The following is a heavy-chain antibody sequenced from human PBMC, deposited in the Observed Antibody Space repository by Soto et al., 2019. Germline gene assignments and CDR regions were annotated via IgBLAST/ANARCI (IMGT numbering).Heavy chain of an antibody. Sequence: GASVKVSCKASVGTFSSYTISWVRQAPGQGLEWMGRIIPILGIANYAQKFQGRVTITADKSTSTAYMELSSLRSEDTAVYYCAREAVAGTTAFDIWGQGTMVTVSS. CDR1: VGTFSSYT. J-gene: IGHJ3*02. CDR3: AREAVAGTTAFDI. D-gene: IGHD6-19*01. CDR2: IIPILGIA. V-gene: IGHV1-69*04.